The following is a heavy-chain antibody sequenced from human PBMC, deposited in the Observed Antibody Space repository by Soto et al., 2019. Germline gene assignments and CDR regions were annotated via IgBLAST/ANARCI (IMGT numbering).Heavy chain of an antibody. CDR2: INSDGSST. J-gene: IGHJ2*01. Sequence: EVQLVESGGGLVQPGGSLRLSCAASVFTFSSNWMHWVRQAPGKGLVWVSRINSDGSSTSYADSVKGRFTISRDNAKNTLYVQMNSLRVEDTAVYYCARGGSLDWYFDLWGRGTLVTVSS. CDR3: ARGGSLDWYFDL. CDR1: VFTFSSNW. D-gene: IGHD1-26*01. V-gene: IGHV3-74*01.